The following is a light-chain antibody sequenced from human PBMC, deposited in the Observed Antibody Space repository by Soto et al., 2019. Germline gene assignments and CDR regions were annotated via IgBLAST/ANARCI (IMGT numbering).Light chain of an antibody. V-gene: IGLV2-14*01. CDR2: EVS. CDR3: SSYRSSSTYV. CDR1: SSDVGGYNY. J-gene: IGLJ1*01. Sequence: QSVLTQPASVSGSPGQAITISCTGTSSDVGGYNYVSWYQQHPGKAPKLMIYEVSNRPSGVSNRFSGSKSGNTASLTISGLHAEDEADYYCSSYRSSSTYVFGTGTKLTVL.